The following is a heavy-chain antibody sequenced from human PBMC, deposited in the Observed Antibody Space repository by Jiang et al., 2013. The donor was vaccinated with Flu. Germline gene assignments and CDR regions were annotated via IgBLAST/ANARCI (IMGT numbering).Heavy chain of an antibody. CDR1: GYSFTSYW. Sequence: QLVESGAEVKKPGESLKISCKGSGYSFTSYWIGWVRQMPGKGLEWMGIIYPGDSDTRYSPSFQGQVTISADKSISTAYLQWSSLKASDTAMYYCARRRYYDSSGYYRFAFDIWGQGTMVTVSS. J-gene: IGHJ3*02. V-gene: IGHV5-51*01. CDR3: ARRRYYDSSGYYRFAFDI. D-gene: IGHD3-22*01. CDR2: IYPGDSDT.